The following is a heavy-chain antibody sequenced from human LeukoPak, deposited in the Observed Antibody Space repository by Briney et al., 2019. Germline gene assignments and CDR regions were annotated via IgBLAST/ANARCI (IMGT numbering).Heavy chain of an antibody. CDR1: GGSISSGGYS. D-gene: IGHD3-3*01. Sequence: PSETLSLTCAVSGGSISSGGYSWSWIRQPPGKGLEWIVYIYHSGSTYYNPSLKSRVTISVDRSKNQFSLKLSSVTAADTAVYYCARNHDFWSGYTSVGWFDPWGQGTLVTVSS. J-gene: IGHJ5*02. CDR3: ARNHDFWSGYTSVGWFDP. CDR2: IYHSGST. V-gene: IGHV4-30-2*01.